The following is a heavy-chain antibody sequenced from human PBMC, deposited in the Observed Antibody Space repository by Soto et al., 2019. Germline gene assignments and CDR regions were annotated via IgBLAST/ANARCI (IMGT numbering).Heavy chain of an antibody. Sequence: GESLKISCKGSGYSFTSYWIGWVRQMPGKGLEWMGIIYPGDSDTRYSPSFQGQVTISANKSISTAYLQWSSLKASDTAMYYCARPRSSSRNYYGMDVWGQGTTVTVSS. CDR3: ARPRSSSRNYYGMDV. J-gene: IGHJ6*02. CDR2: IYPGDSDT. CDR1: GYSFTSYW. D-gene: IGHD6-13*01. V-gene: IGHV5-51*01.